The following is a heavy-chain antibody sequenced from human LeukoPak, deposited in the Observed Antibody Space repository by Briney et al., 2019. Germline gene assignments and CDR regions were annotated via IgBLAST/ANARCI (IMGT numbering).Heavy chain of an antibody. CDR3: ARVEAAAATGSLDY. Sequence: GGSLRLSCAASGFTFGSYAMSWVRQAPGKGLEWVSTISAGGGNTYYADSVKGRFTISRDNSKNTLYLRMNSLRAEDTAVYHCARVEAAAATGSLDYWGQGTLVTVSS. J-gene: IGHJ4*02. CDR2: ISAGGGNT. D-gene: IGHD6-13*01. V-gene: IGHV3-23*01. CDR1: GFTFGSYA.